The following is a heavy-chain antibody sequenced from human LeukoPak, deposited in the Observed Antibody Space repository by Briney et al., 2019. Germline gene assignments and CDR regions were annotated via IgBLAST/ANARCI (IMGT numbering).Heavy chain of an antibody. CDR1: GGSFSGYY. CDR3: ARVVRGYLRYYYYYYYMDV. Sequence: SETLSLTCAVYGGSFSGYYWSWIRQPPGKGLEWIGEINHSGSTNYNPSLKSRVTISLDTSKNQFSLNLSSVTAADTAVYYCARVVRGYLRYYYYYYYMDVWGKGTTVTVSS. J-gene: IGHJ6*03. V-gene: IGHV4-34*01. CDR2: INHSGST. D-gene: IGHD3-22*01.